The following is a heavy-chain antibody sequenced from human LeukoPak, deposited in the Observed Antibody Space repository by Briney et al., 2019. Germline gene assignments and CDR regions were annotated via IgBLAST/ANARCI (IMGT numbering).Heavy chain of an antibody. D-gene: IGHD6-13*01. CDR2: IYSGGST. Sequence: GGSLRLSCAASEFSVGSNYMTWVRQAPGKGLEWVSLIYSGGSTYYADSVKGRFTISRDNSKNTLYLQMNSLRAEDTAVYYCARGGPAAGRFDYWGQGTLVTVSS. V-gene: IGHV3-66*01. J-gene: IGHJ4*02. CDR3: ARGGPAAGRFDY. CDR1: EFSVGSNY.